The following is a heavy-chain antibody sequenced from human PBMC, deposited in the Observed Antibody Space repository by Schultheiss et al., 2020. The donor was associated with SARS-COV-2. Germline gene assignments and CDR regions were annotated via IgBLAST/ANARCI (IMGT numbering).Heavy chain of an antibody. Sequence: SETLSLTCTVSGGSISSGGYYWSWIRQHPGKGLEWIGYIYYSGSTYYNPSLKSLVTISVDTSKNQFSLKLSSVTAADTAVYYCARGRVSRAFDPWGQGTLVTVSS. D-gene: IGHD6-13*01. V-gene: IGHV4-31*01. CDR3: ARGRVSRAFDP. CDR1: GGSISSGGYY. J-gene: IGHJ5*02. CDR2: IYYSGST.